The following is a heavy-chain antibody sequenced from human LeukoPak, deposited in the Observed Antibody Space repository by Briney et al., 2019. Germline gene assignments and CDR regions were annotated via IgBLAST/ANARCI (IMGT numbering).Heavy chain of an antibody. V-gene: IGHV3-30-3*01. CDR2: ISYDGSNK. CDR1: GFTFGSYP. Sequence: PGGSLRLSCAASGFTFGSYPMHWVRQAPGKGLEWVAVISYDGSNKYYADSVKGRFTISRDNSKNTLYLQMNSLRAEDTAVYYCARDEYYGSGRRPDYWGQGTLVTVSS. D-gene: IGHD3-10*01. J-gene: IGHJ4*02. CDR3: ARDEYYGSGRRPDY.